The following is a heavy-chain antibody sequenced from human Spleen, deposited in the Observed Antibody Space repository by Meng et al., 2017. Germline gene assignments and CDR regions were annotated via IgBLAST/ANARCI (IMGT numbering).Heavy chain of an antibody. CDR1: GGSFSDYY. J-gene: IGHJ4*02. V-gene: IGHV4-34*01. CDR3: ARGPTTMAHDFDY. D-gene: IGHD4-11*01. Sequence: QVHVQQWGAGWLRPSRARALSCVASGGSFSDYYWSWIRQPPGKGLEWIGEINHSGSTNYNPSLESRATISVDTSQNNLSLKLSSVTAADSAVYYCARGPTTMAHDFDYWGQGTLVTVSS. CDR2: INHSGST.